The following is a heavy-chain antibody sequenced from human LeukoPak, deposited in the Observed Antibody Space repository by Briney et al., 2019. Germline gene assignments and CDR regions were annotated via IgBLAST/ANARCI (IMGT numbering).Heavy chain of an antibody. Sequence: SETLSLTCAVSGYSISSGYYWGWIRQPPGKGLEWIGRIYATGSTNYNPSLKSRVTMSVDTSKNQFSLKLSSVTAADTAVYYCARGNPYSSAWSFDYWGQGTLVTVSS. J-gene: IGHJ4*02. CDR3: ARGNPYSSAWSFDY. CDR1: GYSISSGYY. D-gene: IGHD6-19*01. V-gene: IGHV4-38-2*01. CDR2: IYATGST.